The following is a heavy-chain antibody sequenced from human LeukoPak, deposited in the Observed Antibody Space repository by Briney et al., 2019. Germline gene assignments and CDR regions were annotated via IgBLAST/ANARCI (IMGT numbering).Heavy chain of an antibody. Sequence: SETLSLTCTVSGGSISSYYWSWIRQPAGKGLEWIGRIYTSGSTNYNPSLKSRVTMSVDTSKNQFSLKLSSVTAADTAVYYCAREGSSYYYYDSSGYYKRSNWFDPWGQGTLVTVSS. D-gene: IGHD3-22*01. CDR1: GGSISSYY. V-gene: IGHV4-4*07. CDR2: IYTSGST. J-gene: IGHJ5*02. CDR3: AREGSSYYYYDSSGYYKRSNWFDP.